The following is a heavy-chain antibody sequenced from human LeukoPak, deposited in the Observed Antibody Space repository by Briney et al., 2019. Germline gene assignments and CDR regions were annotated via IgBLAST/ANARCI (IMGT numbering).Heavy chain of an antibody. V-gene: IGHV5-51*01. CDR1: GYSFTSYW. D-gene: IGHD2-15*01. CDR3: ARLGGSGGLWGSENWFDP. J-gene: IGHJ5*02. CDR2: IYPGGSDT. Sequence: GESLKISCKGSGYSFTSYWIGWVRQMPGKGLECMGIIYPGGSDTRYSSSFQGQVTISADKSISTAYLRWSSLKASDTAMYYWARLGGSGGLWGSENWFDPWGKGTLVTVSS.